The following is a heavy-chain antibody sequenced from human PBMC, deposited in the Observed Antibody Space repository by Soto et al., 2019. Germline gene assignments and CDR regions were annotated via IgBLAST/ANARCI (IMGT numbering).Heavy chain of an antibody. D-gene: IGHD4-17*01. Sequence: QVQLVQSGAEVKKPGASVKVSCKTSGYTFTRYDINWVRQAPGQGPEWMGWTNPKSGYTGSTQKFQGRITMTRDSSISTAYMELNSLTSEDTAVYYCARTVGDLDYWGQGTLVTVSS. CDR1: GYTFTRYD. V-gene: IGHV1-8*01. J-gene: IGHJ4*02. CDR2: TNPKSGYT. CDR3: ARTVGDLDY.